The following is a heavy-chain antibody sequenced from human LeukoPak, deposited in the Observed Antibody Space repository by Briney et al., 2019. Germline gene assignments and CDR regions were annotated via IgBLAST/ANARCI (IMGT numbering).Heavy chain of an antibody. Sequence: GRSLRLSCAASGFTFSSYAMHWVRQAPGKGLEWVAVIWYDGSNKYYADSVKGRFTISRDNSKNTLYLQMNSLRAEDTAVYYCARDQGVYDFWSGYLYNNYYYYGMDVWGQGTTVTVSS. J-gene: IGHJ6*02. V-gene: IGHV3-33*08. CDR3: ARDQGVYDFWSGYLYNNYYYYGMDV. D-gene: IGHD3-3*01. CDR2: IWYDGSNK. CDR1: GFTFSSYA.